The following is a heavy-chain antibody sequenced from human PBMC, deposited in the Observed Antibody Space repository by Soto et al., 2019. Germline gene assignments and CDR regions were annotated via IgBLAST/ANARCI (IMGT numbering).Heavy chain of an antibody. Sequence: QVQLVESGGGVVQPGRSLRLSCAASGFTFSSYGMHWVRQAPGKGLEWVAVISYDGSNKYYADSVKGRFTISRDNSKNTLYLQMNSLRAEDTAVYYCAKDKVKGDSAPPIFDYWGQGTLVTVSS. J-gene: IGHJ4*02. V-gene: IGHV3-30*18. CDR2: ISYDGSNK. CDR1: GFTFSSYG. CDR3: AKDKVKGDSAPPIFDY. D-gene: IGHD3-22*01.